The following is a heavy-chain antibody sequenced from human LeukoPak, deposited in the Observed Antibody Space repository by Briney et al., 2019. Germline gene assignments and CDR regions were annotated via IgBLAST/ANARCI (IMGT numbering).Heavy chain of an antibody. Sequence: ASVKVSCKASGYTFTGYYMHWVRQAPGQGLEWMGWINPNSGGTNYAQKFQGRVTMPRDTSISTAYMELSRLRSDDTAVYYCARREAVAGTGYFDYWGQGTLVTVSS. V-gene: IGHV1-2*02. J-gene: IGHJ4*02. CDR1: GYTFTGYY. CDR3: ARREAVAGTGYFDY. D-gene: IGHD6-19*01. CDR2: INPNSGGT.